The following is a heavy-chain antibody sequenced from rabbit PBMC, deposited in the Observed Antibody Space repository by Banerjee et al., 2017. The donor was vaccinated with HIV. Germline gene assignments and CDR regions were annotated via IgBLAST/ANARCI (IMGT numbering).Heavy chain of an antibody. D-gene: IGHD8-1*01. CDR2: INAVTGKA. CDR3: ARILVFSGSSYPYNL. Sequence: QAQLEESGGDLVQPGASLTLTCTASGFSFSNKAVMCWVRQAPGKGLQWIACINAVTGKAFSAPWAKARSPSPRHNAQNTLYLQLYSLTAADTATYFCARILVFSGSSYPYNLWGPGTLVTVS. CDR1: GFSFSNKAV. V-gene: IGHV1S45*01. J-gene: IGHJ4*01.